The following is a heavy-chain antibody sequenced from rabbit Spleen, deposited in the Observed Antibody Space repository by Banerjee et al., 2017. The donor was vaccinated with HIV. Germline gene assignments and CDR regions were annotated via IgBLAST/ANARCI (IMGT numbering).Heavy chain of an antibody. CDR2: ISTSSGIT. CDR3: TRDLLSESNACL. V-gene: IGHV1S45*01. Sequence: QQQLVESGGGLVKPGASLTLTCKASGFDFSYGDVMCWVRQGPGKGLEWIACISTSSGITWYASWVNGRFTVSKTSSTTVTLQMTSLTAADTATYFCTRDLLSESNACLWGPGTLVTVS. D-gene: IGHD6-1*01. CDR1: GFDFSYGDV. J-gene: IGHJ6*01.